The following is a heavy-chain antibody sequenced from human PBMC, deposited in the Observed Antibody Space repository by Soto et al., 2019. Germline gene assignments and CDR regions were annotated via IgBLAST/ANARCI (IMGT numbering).Heavy chain of an antibody. Sequence: SQTLSLTCAISGDSVSSNSAAWNWIRQSPSRGLEWLGRTYYRSKWYNDYAVSVKSRITINPDTSKNQFSLQLNSVTPEDTAVYYCAREFVAGSSWYEGEWALDIWRQGTMVTVSS. CDR3: AREFVAGSSWYEGEWALDI. D-gene: IGHD6-13*01. V-gene: IGHV6-1*01. CDR1: GDSVSSNSAA. J-gene: IGHJ3*02. CDR2: TYYRSKWYN.